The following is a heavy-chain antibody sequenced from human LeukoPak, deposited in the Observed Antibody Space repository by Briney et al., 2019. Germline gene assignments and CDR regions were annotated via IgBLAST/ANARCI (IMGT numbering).Heavy chain of an antibody. CDR2: INPSGGST. D-gene: IGHD5-12*01. CDR3: ASSVSGYSGYDWPYCFDY. V-gene: IGHV1-46*01. J-gene: IGHJ4*02. CDR1: GYTFTSYY. Sequence: GASVKVSCKASGYTFTSYYMHWVRQAPGQGLEWMGIINPSGGSTSYAQKFQGRVTMTRDTSTSTVYMELSSLRSEDTAVYYCASSVSGYSGYDWPYCFDYWGQGTLVTVSS.